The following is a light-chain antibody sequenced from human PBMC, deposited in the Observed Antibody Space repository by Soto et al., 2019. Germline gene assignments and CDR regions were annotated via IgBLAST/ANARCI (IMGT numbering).Light chain of an antibody. J-gene: IGKJ1*01. CDR3: QQYHNWPA. V-gene: IGKV3-15*01. CDR1: QSLSGL. CDR2: GAA. Sequence: EIVLTQSPATLSLSLGERATLSCRASQSLSGLLAWYQQKPGQAPRLVIYGAATRATGIPARFSGSGSGTEFTLTISSLQSEDFAVYFCQQYHNWPAFGQGTKVDIK.